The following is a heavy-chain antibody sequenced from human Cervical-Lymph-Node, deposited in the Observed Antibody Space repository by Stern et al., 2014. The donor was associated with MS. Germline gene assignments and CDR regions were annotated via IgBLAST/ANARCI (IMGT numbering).Heavy chain of an antibody. CDR1: GDSVSSEDYY. CDR3: ARSGYYGIDV. D-gene: IGHD1-26*01. J-gene: IGHJ6*02. V-gene: IGHV4-61*08. CDR2: IYYRGRP. Sequence: QLQLQESGPGLVRPSETLSLTCTASGDSVSSEDYYWSWIRQSPGKDLEWIGYIYYRGRPNYNHSLKSRLTISIDTSKNQFSLNLFSVTAADTAVYYCARSGYYGIDVWGQGTTVIVSS.